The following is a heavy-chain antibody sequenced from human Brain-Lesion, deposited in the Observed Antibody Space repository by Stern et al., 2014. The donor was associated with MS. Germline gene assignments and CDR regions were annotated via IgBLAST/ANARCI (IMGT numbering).Heavy chain of an antibody. CDR1: GGSVSSTSYA. CDR2: IYYSGNT. CDR3: AGEEDIRYCSGGSCTGNWLDP. D-gene: IGHD2-15*01. V-gene: IGHV4-39*01. J-gene: IGHJ5*02. Sequence: VQLVESGPGLVKPSETLSLTCTVAGGSVSSTSYAWAWIRQPPGKGLEWIGTIYYSGNTYYSPSLKSRLTISLDTSKNQFSLQLRSGTAADTAVYYCAGEEDIRYCSGGSCTGNWLDPWGQGTLVTGSS.